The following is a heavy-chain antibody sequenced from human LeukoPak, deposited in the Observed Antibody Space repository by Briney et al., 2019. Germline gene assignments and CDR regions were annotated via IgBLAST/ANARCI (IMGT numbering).Heavy chain of an antibody. D-gene: IGHD3-10*01. J-gene: IGHJ3*02. Sequence: GGSLRLSCAASGFTFSSYGMHWVRQAPGKGLEWVAFIRYEGSNKYYADSVKGRFTISRDNSKNTLYLQMNSLRAEDTAVYYCAKDQFKMVRGGEAFDIWGQGTMVTVPS. V-gene: IGHV3-30*02. CDR1: GFTFSSYG. CDR2: IRYEGSNK. CDR3: AKDQFKMVRGGEAFDI.